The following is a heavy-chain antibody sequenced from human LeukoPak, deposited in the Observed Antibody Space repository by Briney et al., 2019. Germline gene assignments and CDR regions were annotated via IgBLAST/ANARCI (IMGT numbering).Heavy chain of an antibody. Sequence: PGGSLRLSCAASGFTFSSYGMSWVRQAPGKGLEWVAYIQYDGSNEQYADSVKGRFTISRDNSKNTLYLQMNSLRLEDMALYYCAKPSGSGVDYWGRGTRVTVSS. D-gene: IGHD1-26*01. J-gene: IGHJ4*02. CDR2: IQYDGSNE. CDR1: GFTFSSYG. V-gene: IGHV3-30*02. CDR3: AKPSGSGVDY.